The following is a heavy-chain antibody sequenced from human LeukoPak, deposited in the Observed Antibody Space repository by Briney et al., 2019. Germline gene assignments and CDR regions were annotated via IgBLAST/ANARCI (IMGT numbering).Heavy chain of an antibody. CDR1: GYTFTNDY. J-gene: IGHJ4*02. CDR2: INPGDGTT. D-gene: IGHD6-6*01. CDR3: SKVGQLVFDY. V-gene: IGHV1-46*03. Sequence: ASVKVSCKTSGYTFTNDYMHWVRQAPGQWLEWMGVINPGDGTTKYAQKFQGRVTMTRDTSTSTLYMELSSLRSEDTAMYYCSKVGQLVFDYWGQGTLVTVSS.